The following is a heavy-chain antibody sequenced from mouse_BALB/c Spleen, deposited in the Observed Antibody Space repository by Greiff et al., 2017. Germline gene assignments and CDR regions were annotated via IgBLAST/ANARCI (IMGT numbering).Heavy chain of an antibody. D-gene: IGHD2-3*01. CDR2: ISSGGSYT. CDR1: GFTFSSYG. Sequence: EVKLVESGGDLVKPGGSLKLSCAASGFTFSSYGMSWVRQTPDKRLEWVATISSGGSYTYYPDSVKGRFTISRDNAKNTLYLQMSSLKSEDTAMYYCATRSMMVFGVWGAGTTVTVSS. CDR3: ATRSMMVFGV. V-gene: IGHV5-6*02. J-gene: IGHJ1*01.